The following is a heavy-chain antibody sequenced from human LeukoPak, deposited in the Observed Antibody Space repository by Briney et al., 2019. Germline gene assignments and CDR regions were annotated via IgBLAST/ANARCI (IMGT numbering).Heavy chain of an antibody. CDR2: INHSGST. CDR3: ARHGCSSTSCSSWGIDY. V-gene: IGHV4-34*01. Sequence: SETLSLTCTVSGGSISSYYWSWIRQPPGKGLEWIGEINHSGSTNYNPSLKSRVTISVDTSKNQFSLKLSSVTAADTAVYYCARHGCSSTSCSSWGIDYWGQGTLVTVSS. D-gene: IGHD2-2*01. CDR1: GGSISSYY. J-gene: IGHJ4*02.